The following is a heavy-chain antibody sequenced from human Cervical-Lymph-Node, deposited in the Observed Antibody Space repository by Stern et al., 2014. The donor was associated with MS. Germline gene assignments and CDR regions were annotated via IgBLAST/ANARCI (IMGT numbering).Heavy chain of an antibody. J-gene: IGHJ4*02. V-gene: IGHV1-69*06. D-gene: IGHD5-12*01. CDR2: IVPLFGTP. Sequence: VQLVESGAEVKKPGSSVKVSCKASGGTFNNHVISWVRQAHGQGLEWVGGIVPLFGTPDYARKFQGRATITADKSTSTVHMVLSSLNREDTGIYYCANRDMGYTYGRHDYWGQGTLVTVS. CDR1: GGTFNNHV. CDR3: ANRDMGYTYGRHDY.